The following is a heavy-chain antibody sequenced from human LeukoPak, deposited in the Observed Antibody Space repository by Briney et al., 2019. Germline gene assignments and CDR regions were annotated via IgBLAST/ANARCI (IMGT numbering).Heavy chain of an antibody. Sequence: GRSLRLSCAASGFTFSSYGMHWVRQAPGKGLEWVAVIWYDGSNKYYADSVKGRFTISRDNSNNTLYPQMNSLRAEDTAVYYCAKSRAGTWFDYWGQGTLVTVSS. D-gene: IGHD6-19*01. V-gene: IGHV3-33*06. CDR2: IWYDGSNK. CDR3: AKSRAGTWFDY. CDR1: GFTFSSYG. J-gene: IGHJ4*02.